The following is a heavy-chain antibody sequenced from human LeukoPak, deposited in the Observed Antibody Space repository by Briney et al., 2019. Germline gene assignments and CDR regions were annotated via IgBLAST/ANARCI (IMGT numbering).Heavy chain of an antibody. J-gene: IGHJ1*01. Sequence: ASVKVSCKASGYTFIDHYMYWVRQAPGQGLEWMGWINPNSGGTNYAQKFEGKVTMTRDTSISTVYMELSRLRSDDTAVYYCATSYDSSGYPPFQHWGQGTLVTVSS. CDR2: INPNSGGT. D-gene: IGHD3-22*01. CDR3: ATSYDSSGYPPFQH. V-gene: IGHV1-2*02. CDR1: GYTFIDHY.